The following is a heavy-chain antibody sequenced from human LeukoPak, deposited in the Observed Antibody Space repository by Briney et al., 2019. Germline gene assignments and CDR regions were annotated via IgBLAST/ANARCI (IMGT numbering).Heavy chain of an antibody. Sequence: ASVKVSCTASGYTFTSYVMHWVRQAPGQRLEWMGWINAGNGNTKYSQKFQGRVTITRDTSASTAYMELSSLRSEDTAVYYCARFANIVVVPAAVNWFDPWGQGTLVTVSS. CDR3: ARFANIVVVPAAVNWFDP. J-gene: IGHJ5*02. CDR2: INAGNGNT. CDR1: GYTFTSYV. V-gene: IGHV1-3*01. D-gene: IGHD2-2*01.